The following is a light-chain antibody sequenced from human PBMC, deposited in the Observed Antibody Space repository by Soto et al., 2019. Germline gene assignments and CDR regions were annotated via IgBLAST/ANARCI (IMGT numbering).Light chain of an antibody. CDR3: MHALEVPIT. V-gene: IGKV2-28*01. J-gene: IGKJ5*01. CDR2: LGS. CDR1: QSLLHSDGYNY. Sequence: DIVMTQSPLSLPVTHGEPASISCRSSQSLLHSDGYNYLDWYLQKPGQYPRLLIYLGSNRASGVTDRFSGSGSGTDFTLKISRVKAEDVGVYYCMHALEVPITCGQGTRLEI.